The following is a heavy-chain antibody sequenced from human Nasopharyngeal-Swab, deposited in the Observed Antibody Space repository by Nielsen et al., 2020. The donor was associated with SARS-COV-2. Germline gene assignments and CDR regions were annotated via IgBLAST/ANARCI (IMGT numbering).Heavy chain of an antibody. CDR1: GGYFSGYY. CDR2: INHRGST. V-gene: IGHV4-34*01. CDR3: ARDTPPTNYYGSGSSQPYYYYYVMDV. J-gene: IGHJ6*02. Sequence: TLSLTCAVYGGYFSGYYWSWIRQPPGKGLEWIGEINHRGSTNYNQSLKSRITISVDTTKDQFSLKLSSVTSADTAVYYCARDTPPTNYYGSGSSQPYYYYYVMDVWGQGTTVTVSS. D-gene: IGHD3-10*01.